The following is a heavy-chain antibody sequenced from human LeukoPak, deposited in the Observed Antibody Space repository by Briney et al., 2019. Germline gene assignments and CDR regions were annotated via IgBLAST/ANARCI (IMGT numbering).Heavy chain of an antibody. D-gene: IGHD1-26*01. CDR1: GFTFRSYA. J-gene: IGHJ4*02. Sequence: GGSLRLSCAASGFTFRSYAMSWVRQAPGKGLEWVSVISGSGGSTYYADSVKGRFTISRDNSKNTLYLQMNSMRAEDTAVYYFAKGLYSVTYDGLDSWGQGALVTVSS. CDR3: AKGLYSVTYDGLDS. V-gene: IGHV3-23*01. CDR2: ISGSGGST.